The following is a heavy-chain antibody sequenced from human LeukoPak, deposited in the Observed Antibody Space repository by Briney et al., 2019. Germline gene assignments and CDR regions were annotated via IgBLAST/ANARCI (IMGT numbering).Heavy chain of an antibody. CDR1: GGSISSYY. CDR3: ARDRVVAATLSPDAFDI. CDR2: FYYSGST. J-gene: IGHJ3*02. D-gene: IGHD2-15*01. Sequence: PSETLSLTYTVSGGSISSYYWSWIRQPPGKGLEWIGYFYYSGSTNYNPSLKSRVTISVDTSKNQFSLKLSSVTAADTAVYYCARDRVVAATLSPDAFDIWGQGTMVTVSS. V-gene: IGHV4-59*01.